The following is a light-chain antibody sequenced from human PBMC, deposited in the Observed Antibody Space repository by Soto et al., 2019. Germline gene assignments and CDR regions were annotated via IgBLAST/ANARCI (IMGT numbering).Light chain of an antibody. CDR3: QQYGSSPHT. J-gene: IGKJ2*01. V-gene: IGKV3-20*01. Sequence: EIVLTQSPGTLSLSPGEIATLSFRASQSVSSSYLAWYQQKPGQAPRLLIYGASSRATGIPDRFSGSGSGTDFTLTISRLEPEDFAVYYCQQYGSSPHTFGQGTKVDI. CDR1: QSVSSSY. CDR2: GAS.